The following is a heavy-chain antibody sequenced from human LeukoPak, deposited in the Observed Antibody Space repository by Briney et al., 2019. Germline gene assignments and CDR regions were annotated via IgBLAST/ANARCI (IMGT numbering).Heavy chain of an antibody. Sequence: SVKVSCKASGYTFTSYAISWVRQAPGQGLEWMGRIIPIFGTANYAQKFQGRVTITTDESTSTAYMELSSLRSEDTAVYYCARSSGYSHFDYWGQGTLVTVSS. D-gene: IGHD3-22*01. CDR1: GYTFTSYA. V-gene: IGHV1-69*05. CDR2: IIPIFGTA. J-gene: IGHJ4*02. CDR3: ARSSGYSHFDY.